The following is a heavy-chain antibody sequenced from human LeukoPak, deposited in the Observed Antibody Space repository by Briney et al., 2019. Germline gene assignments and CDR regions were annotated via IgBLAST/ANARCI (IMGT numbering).Heavy chain of an antibody. V-gene: IGHV4-34*01. CDR1: GGSFSGYY. Sequence: SETLSLTCAVYGGSFSGYYWSWIRQPPGKGLEWIGEINHSGSTNYNPSLKSRVTISVDTSKNQFSLKLSSVTAADTAVYYCARHSMVRGVIITYYYYYMDVWGKGTTVTISS. D-gene: IGHD3-10*01. CDR3: ARHSMVRGVIITYYYYYMDV. J-gene: IGHJ6*03. CDR2: INHSGST.